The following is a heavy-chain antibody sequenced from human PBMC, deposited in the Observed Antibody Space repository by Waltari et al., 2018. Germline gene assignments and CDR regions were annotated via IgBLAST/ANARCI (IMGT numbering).Heavy chain of an antibody. CDR3: ARYTDATAALDF. J-gene: IGHJ4*02. Sequence: QVHLQQSGPGLLNPSQTLPLTCSISGHSVPSNTAASHRARQSPSRGLEWLGRTFYRSKWYTTYADSVKGRITINADTSKNQFSLLMNSVTPGDTAVYYCARYTDATAALDFWGQGTLITVSS. CDR2: TFYRSKWYT. D-gene: IGHD1-1*01. V-gene: IGHV6-1*01. CDR1: GHSVPSNTAA.